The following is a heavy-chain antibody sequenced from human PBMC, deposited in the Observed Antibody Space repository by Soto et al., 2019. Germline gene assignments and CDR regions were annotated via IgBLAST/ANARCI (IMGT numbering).Heavy chain of an antibody. CDR1: GFTFGDYA. Sequence: GGSLRLSCTASGFTFGDYAMSWVRQAPGKGLEWVGFIRSTAYGGTTEYAASVKGRFTISRDDSKSIAYLQMNSLKTEDTAVYYCTRETYSGYDYYYGMDVWGQGTTVTVSS. V-gene: IGHV3-49*04. D-gene: IGHD5-12*01. CDR3: TRETYSGYDYYYGMDV. J-gene: IGHJ6*02. CDR2: IRSTAYGGTT.